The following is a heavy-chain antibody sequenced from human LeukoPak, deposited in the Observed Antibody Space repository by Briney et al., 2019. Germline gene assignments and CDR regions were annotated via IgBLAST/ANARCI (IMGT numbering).Heavy chain of an antibody. CDR2: IYYSGST. CDR3: ARTTSGAVIAIAY. J-gene: IGHJ4*02. V-gene: IGHV4-39*01. D-gene: IGHD3-16*02. CDR1: GGSISSSSYY. Sequence: SETLSLTCTVSGGSISSSSYYWGWIRQPPGKGLEWIGSIYYSGSTYYNPSLKSRVTIYVDTSKNQFSLKMSSVTAADTAVFYCARTTSGAVIAIAYWGQGTLVTVPS.